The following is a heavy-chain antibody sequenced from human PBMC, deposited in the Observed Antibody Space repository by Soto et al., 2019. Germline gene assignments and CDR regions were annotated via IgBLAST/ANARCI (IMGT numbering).Heavy chain of an antibody. D-gene: IGHD2-2*01. CDR1: GFTFSSYA. J-gene: IGHJ6*02. V-gene: IGHV3-23*01. CDR3: AKVGCSTTICYVGMDV. CDR2: ISGSGGST. Sequence: GGSLRLSCAASGFTFSSYAMSWVRQAPGKGLEWVSVISGSGGSTYYADSVKGRFTISRDNSKNTLYLQMNSLRAEDTAVYYCAKVGCSTTICYVGMDVWGQGTTVTVSS.